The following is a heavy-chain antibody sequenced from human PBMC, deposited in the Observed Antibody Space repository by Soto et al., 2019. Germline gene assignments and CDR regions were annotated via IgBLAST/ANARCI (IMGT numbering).Heavy chain of an antibody. CDR3: ARPTRQWLGLRYYYGMDV. V-gene: IGHV4-34*01. Sequence: PSETLSLTCAVYGGSFSGYYWSWIRQPPGKGLEWIGEINHSGSTKYNPSLKSRVTISVDTSKNQFSLKLSSMTAADTAVYYCARPTRQWLGLRYYYGMDVWGQGTTVT. D-gene: IGHD6-19*01. CDR1: GGSFSGYY. J-gene: IGHJ6*02. CDR2: INHSGST.